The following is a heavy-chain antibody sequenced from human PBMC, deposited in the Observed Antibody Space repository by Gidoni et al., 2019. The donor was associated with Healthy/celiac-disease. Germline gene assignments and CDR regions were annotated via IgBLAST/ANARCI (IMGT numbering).Heavy chain of an antibody. D-gene: IGHD3-3*01. CDR1: GYTFTSYD. CDR3: ARRIYDFWSGHLDY. V-gene: IGHV1-8*01. Sequence: QVQLVQSGAEVKKPGASVKVSCKASGYTFTSYDINWLRQATGQGLEWMGWMNPNSGNTGYAQKFQGRVTMTRNTSISTAYMELSGLRSEDTAVYYCARRIYDFWSGHLDYWGQGTLVTVSS. CDR2: MNPNSGNT. J-gene: IGHJ4*02.